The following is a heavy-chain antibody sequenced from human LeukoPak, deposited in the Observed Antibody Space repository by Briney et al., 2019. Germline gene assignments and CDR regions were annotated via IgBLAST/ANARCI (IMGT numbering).Heavy chain of an antibody. V-gene: IGHV4-4*07. J-gene: IGHJ4*02. CDR3: ARESSGSYQAYFDY. CDR1: GGSINNYY. CDR2: IYTRGST. Sequence: SETLSLTCTVSGGSINNYYWSWIRQPAGKGLEWIGRIYTRGSTNYNPSLKSRVTMSVDTSKNQFSLKLSSVTAADTAVYYCARESSGSYQAYFDYWGQGTLVTVSS. D-gene: IGHD3-10*01.